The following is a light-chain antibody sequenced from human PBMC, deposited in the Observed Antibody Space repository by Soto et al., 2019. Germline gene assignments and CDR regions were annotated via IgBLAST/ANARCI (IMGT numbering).Light chain of an antibody. V-gene: IGLV2-8*01. Sequence: QSALTQPPSASGSPGQSVAISCSGTSSDVGGYNYVSWYQQHPGKAPKLMIYDANKRPSGVPDRFSGSKSGNTASLTVSGLQAEDEAEYYCISYAGSNKPAFGGGTKLTVL. CDR2: DAN. J-gene: IGLJ2*01. CDR3: ISYAGSNKPA. CDR1: SSDVGGYNY.